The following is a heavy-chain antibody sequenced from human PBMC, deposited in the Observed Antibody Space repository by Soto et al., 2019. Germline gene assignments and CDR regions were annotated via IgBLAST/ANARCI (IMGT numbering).Heavy chain of an antibody. Sequence: QVQLVESGGGLVKPGGSLRLSCAASGLTFSDCYMNWIRQAPGKGLEWVSYISSSGSSINYAGSVKGRFTICRDNAKNSLYLQINTLIAEDTAMFYCARVTSGEWGYAMDVWGQGTTVTVSS. CDR1: GLTFSDCY. V-gene: IGHV3-11*04. J-gene: IGHJ6*02. CDR3: ARVTSGEWGYAMDV. CDR2: ISSSGSSI. D-gene: IGHD3-10*01.